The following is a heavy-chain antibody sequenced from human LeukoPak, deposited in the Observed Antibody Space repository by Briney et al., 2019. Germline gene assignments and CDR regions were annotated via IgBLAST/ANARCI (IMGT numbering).Heavy chain of an antibody. V-gene: IGHV1-24*01. CDR1: GYTLTELS. Sequence: GASVKVSCKVSGYTLTELSMHWVRQAPGKGLEWMGGFDPEDGETIYAQKFQGRVTMTEDTSTDTAYMELSSLRSEDTAVYYCATDQGYCSGGSCYYYGMDVWGQGTTVTVSS. D-gene: IGHD2-15*01. CDR2: FDPEDGET. CDR3: ATDQGYCSGGSCYYYGMDV. J-gene: IGHJ6*02.